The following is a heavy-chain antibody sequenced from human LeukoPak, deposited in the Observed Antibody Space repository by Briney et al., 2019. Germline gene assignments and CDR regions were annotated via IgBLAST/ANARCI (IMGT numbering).Heavy chain of an antibody. Sequence: SETLSLTCTVSGGSISTSNYYWGWIRQPPGKGLEWIGNIFYSGSTYYSPSLKSRVTISVDTSKNQFSLKLNSVTPADTAVYYCATLTGGDDAFDIWGQGTMVTVSS. CDR2: IFYSGST. V-gene: IGHV4-39*07. CDR3: ATLTGGDDAFDI. D-gene: IGHD4-23*01. CDR1: GGSISTSNYY. J-gene: IGHJ3*02.